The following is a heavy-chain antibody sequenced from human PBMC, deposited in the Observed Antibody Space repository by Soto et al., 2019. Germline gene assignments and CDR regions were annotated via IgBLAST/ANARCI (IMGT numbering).Heavy chain of an antibody. V-gene: IGHV4-38-2*01. CDR2: IYHSGST. Sequence: SETLSLTCAVSGYSISSGYYWGWIRQPPGKGLEWIGSIYHSGSTYYNPSLKSRVTISVDTSKNQFSLKLSPVTAADTAAYYCARVYGGGYYNWFDPWGQGTLVTVSS. CDR3: ARVYGGGYYNWFDP. CDR1: GYSISSGYY. J-gene: IGHJ5*02. D-gene: IGHD2-21*02.